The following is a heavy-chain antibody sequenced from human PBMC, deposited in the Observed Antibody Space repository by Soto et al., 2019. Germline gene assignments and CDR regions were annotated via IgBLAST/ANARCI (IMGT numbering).Heavy chain of an antibody. Sequence: QVQLQESGPGLVKPSETLSLTCTVSGGSISSYYWSWIRQPPGKGLEWIGYIYYSGSTNYNPSLKSRVTISVDTSKNQVSLKLSSVTAADTAVYYCATHQGGYDLNWFDPWGQGTLVTVSS. CDR3: ATHQGGYDLNWFDP. V-gene: IGHV4-59*01. D-gene: IGHD5-12*01. J-gene: IGHJ5*02. CDR1: GGSISSYY. CDR2: IYYSGST.